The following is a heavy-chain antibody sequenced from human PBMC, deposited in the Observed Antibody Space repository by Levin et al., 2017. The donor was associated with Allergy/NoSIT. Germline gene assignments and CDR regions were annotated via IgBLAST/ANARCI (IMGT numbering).Heavy chain of an antibody. CDR2: ITPTRGST. D-gene: IGHD2-2*01. Sequence: GESLKISCKASGYTFTNHYIYWVRQAPGQGLEWVGTITPTRGSTSYAQKFQGRVTMTRDTSTSTVYMELTSLRKEDTAVYYCAKEACSGPSCYAWLDPWGQGTLVTVSS. CDR1: GYTFTNHY. CDR3: AKEACSGPSCYAWLDP. J-gene: IGHJ5*02. V-gene: IGHV1-46*01.